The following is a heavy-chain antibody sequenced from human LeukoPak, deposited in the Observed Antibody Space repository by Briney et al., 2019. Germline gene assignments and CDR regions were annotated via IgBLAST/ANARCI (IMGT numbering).Heavy chain of an antibody. J-gene: IGHJ4*02. D-gene: IGHD2-2*01. CDR1: GFTXXXXX. CDR3: ARDGLPAAADY. V-gene: IGHV3-74*01. Sequence: GGFLRXXXXVSGFTXXXXXXXXVRQXPGXXXVWVSHXKXDGTSTXXXXXVXGRXXISXXNAKNTLFLQMNSXRAEDTAVYYCARDGLPAAADYWGQGTLVTVSS. CDR2: XKXDGTST.